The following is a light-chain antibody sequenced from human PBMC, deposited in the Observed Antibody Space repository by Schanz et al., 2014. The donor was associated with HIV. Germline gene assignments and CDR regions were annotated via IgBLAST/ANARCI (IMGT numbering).Light chain of an antibody. Sequence: EIVMTQSPATLPVSPGERATLSCRASQSISNNLAWYQQKPGQALRLLIFGASTRATGIPDRFSGSASGTDFTLTISRLEPEDFAVYYCHLYGRSFGPGTKVDIK. CDR3: HLYGRS. CDR2: GAS. V-gene: IGKV3-20*01. CDR1: QSISNN. J-gene: IGKJ3*01.